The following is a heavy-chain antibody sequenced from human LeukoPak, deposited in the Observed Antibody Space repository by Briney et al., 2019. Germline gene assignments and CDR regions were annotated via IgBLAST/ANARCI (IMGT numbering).Heavy chain of an antibody. CDR1: GFTFSSYA. CDR2: IGSSGDIT. D-gene: IGHD4-17*01. Sequence: GGSLRLSCAASGFTFSSYAMSWVRQAPGMGLEWVSSIGSSGDITYYTDSVKGRFTISRDNSKNTLYLQMNSLRAEDTAVYYCARDIDNGDYVVYWGQGTLVTVSS. CDR3: ARDIDNGDYVVY. V-gene: IGHV3-23*01. J-gene: IGHJ4*02.